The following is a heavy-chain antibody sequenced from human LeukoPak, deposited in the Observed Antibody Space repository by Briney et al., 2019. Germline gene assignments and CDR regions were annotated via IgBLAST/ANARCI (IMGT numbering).Heavy chain of an antibody. CDR1: GGSISSYY. V-gene: IGHV4-4*09. CDR2: IYTSGSP. J-gene: IGHJ6*03. Sequence: SETLSLTCSVSGGSISSYYWSWIRQPPGKGLEWIGAIYTSGSPNCNPSLKSRVTISVDTSKNQLSLKLSPVTAADTAVYYCASHAGFFDSSGYSYYYYMDVWGKGTTVAVSS. D-gene: IGHD3-22*01. CDR3: ASHAGFFDSSGYSYYYYMDV.